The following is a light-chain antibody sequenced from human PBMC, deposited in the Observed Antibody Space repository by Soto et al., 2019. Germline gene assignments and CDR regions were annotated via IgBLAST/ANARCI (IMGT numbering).Light chain of an antibody. V-gene: IGKV1-5*01. J-gene: IGKJ1*01. CDR3: QHYSSYSGA. CDR2: GAS. Sequence: DIQMTQSPSTLSASVGDRVTITCRASQSISTYVAWYQQKPGKAPKLLICGASSLDRGVPSRFSGSGSGTEFTLTINSLQPVDFAAYFCQHYSSYSGAFGQGTKVEIK. CDR1: QSISTY.